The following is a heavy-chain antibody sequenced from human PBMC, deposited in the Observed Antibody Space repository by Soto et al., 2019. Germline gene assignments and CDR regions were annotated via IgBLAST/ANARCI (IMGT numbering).Heavy chain of an antibody. V-gene: IGHV3-33*01. CDR3: ARDGGSHGPSYFDS. CDR1: GSTFSNYG. J-gene: IGHJ4*02. Sequence: VQLVESGGGVVQPGRSLRLSCAASGSTFSNYGMHWVRQAPGKGPEWVAVIWYDGSNKYYGESVKGRFSLSRDNSKNTLYLDINSLRTEDTAVYYCARDGGSHGPSYFDSWGQGSLVIVSS. D-gene: IGHD3-16*01. CDR2: IWYDGSNK.